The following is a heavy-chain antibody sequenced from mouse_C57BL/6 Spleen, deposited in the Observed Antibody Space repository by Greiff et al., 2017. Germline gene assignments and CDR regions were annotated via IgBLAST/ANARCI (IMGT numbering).Heavy chain of an antibody. V-gene: IGHV1-80*01. J-gene: IGHJ2*01. CDR3: ARYPTWYDNFDC. Sequence: VKLQESGAELVKPGASVKISCKASGYAFSSYWMNWVKQRPGKGLEWIGQIYPGDGDTNYNGKFKGKATLTADKSSSTAFMQLSSLTSEDSAFYFCARYPTWYDNFDCWGQGTTLTFSS. CDR2: IYPGDGDT. CDR1: GYAFSSYW. D-gene: IGHD2-14*01.